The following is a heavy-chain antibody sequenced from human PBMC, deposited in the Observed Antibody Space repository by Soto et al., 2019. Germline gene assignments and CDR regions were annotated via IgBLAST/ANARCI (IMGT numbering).Heavy chain of an antibody. CDR2: INHSGST. CDR3: ARRFYGDYYFDY. V-gene: IGHV4-34*01. Sequence: PSETLSLTCAVYGGAFSGYYWSWIRQPPGKGLEWIGEINHSGSTNYNPSLKSRVTISVDTSKNQSSLKLSSVTAADTAVYYCARRFYGDYYFDYWGQGTLVTVSS. J-gene: IGHJ4*02. CDR1: GGAFSGYY. D-gene: IGHD4-17*01.